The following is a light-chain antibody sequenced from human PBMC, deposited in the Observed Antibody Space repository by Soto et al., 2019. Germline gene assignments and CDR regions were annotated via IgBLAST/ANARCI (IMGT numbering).Light chain of an antibody. CDR3: MQGTHWPELT. J-gene: IGKJ4*01. CDR1: QSLIYRDGNTY. CDR2: RVS. V-gene: IGKV2-30*01. Sequence: DIVLTQSPLSLSVTLGQPASLSCRSSQSLIYRDGNTYLNWFHQRPGQSPRRLIYRVSNRDSGXPXRXXGSGSGTDFTLTISRVEAEDVGVYYCMQGTHWPELTFGGGTKVEIK.